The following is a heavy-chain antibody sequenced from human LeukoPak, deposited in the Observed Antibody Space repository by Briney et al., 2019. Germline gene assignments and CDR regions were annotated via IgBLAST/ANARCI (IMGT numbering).Heavy chain of an antibody. CDR1: GGSISSSNW. J-gene: IGHJ4*02. D-gene: IGHD1-14*01. CDR3: AREGTNRYYFDY. Sequence: SETLSLTCAVSGGSISSSNWWSWVRQPPGKGLEWIGEIYHSGSTYYNPSLKSRVTISVDTSKNQFSLKLSSVTAADTAVYYCAREGTNRYYFDYWGQGTLVTVSS. V-gene: IGHV4-4*02. CDR2: IYHSGST.